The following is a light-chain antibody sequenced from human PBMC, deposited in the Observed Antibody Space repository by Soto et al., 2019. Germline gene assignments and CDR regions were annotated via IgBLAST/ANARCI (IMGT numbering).Light chain of an antibody. Sequence: QSALTQPPSVSAAPGQKVTISCTGTSSDVGSYNLVSWYQQHPGKVPQLMIYEGSKRPSGVSNRFSGSKSGNTASLTISGLQAEDEADYYCCSYARGSTYVFGTGTKVTVL. V-gene: IGLV2-23*01. CDR1: SSDVGSYNL. CDR3: CSYARGSTYV. CDR2: EGS. J-gene: IGLJ1*01.